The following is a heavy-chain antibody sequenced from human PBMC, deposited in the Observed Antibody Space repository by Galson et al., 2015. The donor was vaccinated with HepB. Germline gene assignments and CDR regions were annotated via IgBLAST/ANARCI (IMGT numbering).Heavy chain of an antibody. Sequence: SLRLSCAASGFTFSSYWMHWVRQAPGKGLVWVSRSNSDGSGTSYADSVKGRFTISRDNAKNTLYLQMNSLTAEDTAVYYCARSCSSANCYAPAYWGQGTLVTVSS. J-gene: IGHJ4*02. CDR2: SNSDGSGT. CDR1: GFTFSSYW. CDR3: ARSCSSANCYAPAY. D-gene: IGHD2-2*01. V-gene: IGHV3-74*01.